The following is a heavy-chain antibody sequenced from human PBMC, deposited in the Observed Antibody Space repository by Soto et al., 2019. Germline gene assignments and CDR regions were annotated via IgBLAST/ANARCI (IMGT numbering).Heavy chain of an antibody. D-gene: IGHD6-13*01. CDR3: ARGAGSSSRIDY. V-gene: IGHV4-30-2*01. J-gene: IGHJ4*02. Sequence: QLQLQESGSGLVKPSQTLSLTCAVSGGSISSGGYSWSWIRHPPGKGLEWIGYIYHSGSTYYNPSLKSRVTISVDRSKNQFSLKLSSVTAADTAVYYCARGAGSSSRIDYWGQGTLVTVSS. CDR1: GGSISSGGYS. CDR2: IYHSGST.